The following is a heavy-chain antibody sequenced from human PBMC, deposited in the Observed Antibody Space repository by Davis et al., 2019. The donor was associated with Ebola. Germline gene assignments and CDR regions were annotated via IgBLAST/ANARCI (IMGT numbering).Heavy chain of an antibody. J-gene: IGHJ6*02. CDR2: ISYDGSNK. CDR1: GFTFSSYG. Sequence: GGSLRLSCAASGFTFSSYGMHWVRQAPGKGLEWVAVISYDGSNKYYADSVKGRFTISRDNSKNTLYLQMNSLRAEDTAVYYCAKVDSYSSSYDLDNDYYFYYGMDVWGQGTTVTVSS. V-gene: IGHV3-30*18. CDR3: AKVDSYSSSYDLDNDYYFYYGMDV. D-gene: IGHD6-13*01.